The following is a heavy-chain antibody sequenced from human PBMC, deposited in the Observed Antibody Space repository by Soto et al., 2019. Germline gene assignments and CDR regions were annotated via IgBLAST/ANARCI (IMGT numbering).Heavy chain of an antibody. D-gene: IGHD4-17*01. CDR3: ARSDYGGKIDY. J-gene: IGHJ4*02. V-gene: IGHV1-69*02. CDR1: GGTFSSYT. CDR2: IIPILGIA. Sequence: QVQLVQSGAEVKKPGSSVKVSCKASGGTFSSYTISWVRQAPGQGLEWMGRIIPILGIANYAQKFQGRVTITADKSTITAYMELSSLRSEDTAVYYCARSDYGGKIDYWGQGTLVTVSS.